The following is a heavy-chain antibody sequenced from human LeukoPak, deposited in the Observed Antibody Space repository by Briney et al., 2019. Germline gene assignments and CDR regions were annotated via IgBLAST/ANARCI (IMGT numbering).Heavy chain of an antibody. CDR2: ISSIGSTM. CDR1: GFTFSDYY. D-gene: IGHD3-10*01. CDR3: ARVTDGASGDY. V-gene: IGHV3-11*01. J-gene: IGHJ4*02. Sequence: GGSLRLSCAASGFTFSDYYMCSIRQAPGEGLGRVSYISSIGSTMYYADSVKGRFTISRDNAKNSLYLQMNSLRAEDTAVYYCARVTDGASGDYWGQGTLVTVSS.